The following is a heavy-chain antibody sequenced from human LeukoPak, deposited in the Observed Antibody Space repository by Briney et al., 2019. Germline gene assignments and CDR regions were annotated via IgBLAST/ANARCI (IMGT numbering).Heavy chain of an antibody. J-gene: IGHJ4*02. Sequence: SVKVSCKASGGTFSSYAISWVRQAPGQGLEWMGGIIPIFGTANYAQKFQGRVTITADESTSTAYMELSSLRSEDTAVYYCASTGYYYDSSGYHNYWGQGTLVTVSS. CDR3: ASTGYYYDSSGYHNY. V-gene: IGHV1-69*13. CDR1: GGTFSSYA. D-gene: IGHD3-22*01. CDR2: IIPIFGTA.